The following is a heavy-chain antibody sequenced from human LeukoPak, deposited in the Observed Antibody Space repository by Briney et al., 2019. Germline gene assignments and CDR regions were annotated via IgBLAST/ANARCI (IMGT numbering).Heavy chain of an antibody. Sequence: PSETLSLTCTVSGGSIINSYWSWIRQPAGKGLEWIGRIYTSGSTNYNPSLKSRVTISVDTSKNQFSLKLSSVTAADTAVYYCAREGPVGFLASYYFDYWGQGTLVTVSS. CDR2: IYTSGST. D-gene: IGHD3-3*02. CDR3: AREGPVGFLASYYFDY. V-gene: IGHV4-4*07. CDR1: GGSIINSY. J-gene: IGHJ4*02.